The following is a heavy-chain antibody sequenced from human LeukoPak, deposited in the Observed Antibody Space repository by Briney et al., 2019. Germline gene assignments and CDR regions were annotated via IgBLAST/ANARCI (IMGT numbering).Heavy chain of an antibody. J-gene: IGHJ4*02. D-gene: IGHD6-13*01. CDR2: ISSSSSYI. V-gene: IGHV3-21*01. Sequence: GGSLRLSCSASGFTFSSYSMNWVRQAPGKGLEWVSFISSSSSYIYYADSVKGRFTISRDNAKNLLYLQMNNLRAEDTAAYYCVRDFAAPIYFDYWGQGTLVTVSS. CDR1: GFTFSSYS. CDR3: VRDFAAPIYFDY.